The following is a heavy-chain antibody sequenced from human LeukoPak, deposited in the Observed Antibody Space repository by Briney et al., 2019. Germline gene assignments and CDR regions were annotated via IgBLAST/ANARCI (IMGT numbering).Heavy chain of an antibody. V-gene: IGHV3-21*01. J-gene: IGHJ6*03. D-gene: IGHD5-18*01. CDR2: ISSSSSYI. CDR3: AKDPSYVYYYMDV. CDR1: GFTFSSYS. Sequence: GGFLRLSCAASGFTFSSYSMNWVRQAPGKGLEWVSSISSSSSYIYYADSVKGRFTISRDNAKNSLYLQMNSLRAEDTAVYYCAKDPSYVYYYMDVWGKGTTVTVSS.